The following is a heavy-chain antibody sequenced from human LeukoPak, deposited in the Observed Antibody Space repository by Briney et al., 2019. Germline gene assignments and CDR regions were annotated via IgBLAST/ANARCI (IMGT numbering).Heavy chain of an antibody. CDR2: ISSGGTTI. V-gene: IGHV3-48*03. Sequence: GGSLRLSCAASGFTFSNSEMNWVRQAPGKGLEWVSYISSGGTTIYYADSVKGRFTIPRDNAKDSLYLQMNSLRAEDTAVYYCARDRGYSYYWGQGTLVTVS. J-gene: IGHJ4*02. CDR1: GFTFSNSE. D-gene: IGHD5-18*01. CDR3: ARDRGYSYY.